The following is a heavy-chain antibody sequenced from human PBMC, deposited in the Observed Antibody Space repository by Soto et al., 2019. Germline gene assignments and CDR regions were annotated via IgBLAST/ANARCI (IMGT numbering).Heavy chain of an antibody. D-gene: IGHD1-1*01. CDR1: GFIFSSYD. CDR3: AKATATSGGAFEI. CDR2: ILVGGST. V-gene: IGHV3-23*01. Sequence: GGSLRLSCAVSGFIFSSYDMSWVRQAPGKGLEWVSTILVGGSTHYEDSLKGRFTISRDTSKNTVYLQMNRLTGGDTAVYYCAKATATSGGAFEIYGQGTMVTVSS. J-gene: IGHJ3*02.